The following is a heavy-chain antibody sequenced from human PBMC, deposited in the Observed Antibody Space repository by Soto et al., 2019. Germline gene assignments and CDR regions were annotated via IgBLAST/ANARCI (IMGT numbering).Heavy chain of an antibody. J-gene: IGHJ4*02. CDR2: IIPIFGTA. V-gene: IGHV1-69*01. Sequence: QVQLVQSGAEVKKPGSSVTVSCKASGDTFSSYALNWVRQAPGQGLEWMGGIIPIFGTANYPQNFRGRVTVTADESTSTVYMELSRLRSEDTAVYYCASGYTSDIEFWGQGTLVTVSS. CDR3: ASGYTSDIEF. CDR1: GDTFSSYA. D-gene: IGHD6-19*01.